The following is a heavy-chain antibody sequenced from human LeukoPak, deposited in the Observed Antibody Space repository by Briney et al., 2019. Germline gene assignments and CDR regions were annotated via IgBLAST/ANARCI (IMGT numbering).Heavy chain of an antibody. J-gene: IGHJ5*02. CDR1: GYTFTGYY. CDR2: INPNSGGT. CDR3: ARAFYYDSSGYYFHWFDP. Sequence: ASVKVSCKASGYTFTGYYMHWVRQAPGQGLEWMGRINPNSGGTNYAQKFQGRVTITADESTSTAYMELSSLRSEDTAVYYCARAFYYDSSGYYFHWFDPWGQGTLVTVSS. D-gene: IGHD3-22*01. V-gene: IGHV1-2*06.